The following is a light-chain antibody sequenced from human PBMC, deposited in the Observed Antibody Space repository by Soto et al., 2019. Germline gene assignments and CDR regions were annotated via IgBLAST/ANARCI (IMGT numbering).Light chain of an antibody. CDR1: TSDVGSYNY. V-gene: IGLV2-11*01. Sequence: QSALTQPRSVSGSPGQSVTISCTGTTSDVGSYNYVSWYQQHPGKPPKLMIYDVSKRPSGAPDRFSGSKSGNTASLTISGLQPEDDADYYCCSYAGSSTRVFGTETKLTVL. J-gene: IGLJ1*01. CDR3: CSYAGSSTRV. CDR2: DVS.